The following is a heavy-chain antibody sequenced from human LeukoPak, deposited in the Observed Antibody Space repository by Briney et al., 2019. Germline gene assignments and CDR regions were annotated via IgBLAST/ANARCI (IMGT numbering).Heavy chain of an antibody. V-gene: IGHV3-30-3*01. CDR2: ISYDGSNK. J-gene: IGHJ4*02. CDR3: AKDNFFGGSSDYFDY. CDR1: GFTFSSYA. D-gene: IGHD6-6*01. Sequence: PGGSLRLSCAASGFTFSSYAMHWVRQAPGKGLEWVALISYDGSNKYYADSVKGRFTISRDNSKNTLYLQMNSLRAEDTAVYYCAKDNFFGGSSDYFDYWGQGTLVTVSS.